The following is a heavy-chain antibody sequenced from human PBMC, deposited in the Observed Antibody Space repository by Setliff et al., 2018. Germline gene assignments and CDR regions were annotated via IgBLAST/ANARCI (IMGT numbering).Heavy chain of an antibody. CDR1: GYTFSNYG. D-gene: IGHD2-15*01. CDR2: VTVYNGNT. J-gene: IGHJ4*02. V-gene: IGHV1-18*01. CDR3: ARDGAYCSGGSCYSFDY. Sequence: ASVKVSCKASGYTFSNYGVTWVRQAPGQGLEWMGWVTVYNGNTKYAQNLQGRLTLATDISTSTAYMELGSLTTDDTAVYYCARDGAYCSGGSCYSFDYWGQGTPVTVSS.